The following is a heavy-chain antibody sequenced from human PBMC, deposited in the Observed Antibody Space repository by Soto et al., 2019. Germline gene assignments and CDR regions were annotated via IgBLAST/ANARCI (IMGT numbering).Heavy chain of an antibody. Sequence: SETLSLTCTVSGGSISSYYWSWIRQPPGKGLEWIGYIYYSGSTNYNPSLKSRVTISLDTSKNQFSLKLISVTAADTAVYYCASSGGNWNYVGRFDPWGQGTLVTVSS. D-gene: IGHD1-7*01. CDR3: ASSGGNWNYVGRFDP. CDR1: GGSISSYY. CDR2: IYYSGST. V-gene: IGHV4-59*01. J-gene: IGHJ5*02.